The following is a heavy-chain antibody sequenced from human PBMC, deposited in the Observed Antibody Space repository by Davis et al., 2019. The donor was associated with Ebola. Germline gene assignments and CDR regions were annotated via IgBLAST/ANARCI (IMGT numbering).Heavy chain of an antibody. V-gene: IGHV4-34*01. J-gene: IGHJ4*02. CDR3: ARELTVDNYFDY. CDR2: IHPSGST. D-gene: IGHD3-22*01. CDR1: GGSFSGYY. Sequence: PSETLSLTCAVYGGSFSGYYWSWIRQPPGKGLEWIGEIHPSGSTNHNPSLESRVTISVDTSKNQFSPKLSSVTAADTAVYYCARELTVDNYFDYWGQGTLVTVSS.